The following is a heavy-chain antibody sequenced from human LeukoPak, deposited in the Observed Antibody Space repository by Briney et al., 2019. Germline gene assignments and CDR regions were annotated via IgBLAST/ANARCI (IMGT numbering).Heavy chain of an antibody. Sequence: ASVKVSCKASGYTFTGYDMHWVRQAPGQGLEWMGWINPNSGGTNYAQKFQGRGTMTRDTSISTAYMELSRLRSDDTAVYYCARGGVVPAADLGYWGQGTLVTVSS. D-gene: IGHD2-2*01. CDR3: ARGGVVPAADLGY. CDR2: INPNSGGT. CDR1: GYTFTGYD. J-gene: IGHJ4*02. V-gene: IGHV1-2*02.